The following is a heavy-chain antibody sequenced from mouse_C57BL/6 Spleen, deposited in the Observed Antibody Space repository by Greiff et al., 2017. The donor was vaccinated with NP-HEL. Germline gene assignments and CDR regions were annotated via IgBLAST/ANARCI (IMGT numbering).Heavy chain of an antibody. CDR3: ARGYYGSLYYFDY. V-gene: IGHV1-69*01. J-gene: IGHJ2*01. CDR2: IDPSDSYT. D-gene: IGHD1-1*01. Sequence: VKLQQPGAELVMPGASVKLSCKASGYTFTSYWMHWVKQRPGQGLEWIGEIDPSDSYTNYNQKFKGKSTLTVDKSSSTAYMQLSSLTSEDSAVYYCARGYYGSLYYFDYWGQGTTLTVSS. CDR1: GYTFTSYW.